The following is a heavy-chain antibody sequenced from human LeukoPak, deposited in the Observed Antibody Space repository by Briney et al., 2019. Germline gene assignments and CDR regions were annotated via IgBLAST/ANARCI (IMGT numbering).Heavy chain of an antibody. J-gene: IGHJ3*02. CDR1: GGSISSSNFY. CDR3: AKDLTPRDSRSWYTDAFDI. V-gene: IGHV4-39*07. Sequence: SETLSLTCTVSGGSISSSNFYWGWIRQPPGKGLEWIGSIYYSGSTYYNPSLKSRVTISVDTSKNQFSLKLSSVTAADTAVYYWAKDLTPRDSRSWYTDAFDIGGQGTMVTVSS. CDR2: IYYSGST. D-gene: IGHD6-13*01.